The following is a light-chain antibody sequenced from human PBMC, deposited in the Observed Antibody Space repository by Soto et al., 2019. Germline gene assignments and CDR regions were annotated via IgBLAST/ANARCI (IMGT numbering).Light chain of an antibody. CDR1: QSISSW. CDR2: KAS. CDR3: KQKSSYSNT. J-gene: IGKJ2*01. V-gene: IGKV1-5*03. Sequence: DIQMTQSPSTLSASVGDRVTITCRASQSISSWLAWYQQKPGKAPKLLIYKASSLESGVPSRFSGSGSGTEFTLTISTLHPDVLAPYYGKQKSSYSNTLAQGTKLKIK.